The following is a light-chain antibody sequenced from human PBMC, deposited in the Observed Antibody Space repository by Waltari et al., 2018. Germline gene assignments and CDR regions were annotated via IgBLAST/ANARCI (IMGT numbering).Light chain of an antibody. CDR1: QNIINW. V-gene: IGKV1-5*03. CDR2: KAS. CDR3: QQYHSYSLT. J-gene: IGKJ4*01. Sequence: DIEMTQSPSTLSASVGDRVTITCRASQNIINWLAWYQQKPGKAPNLLIYKASNLEGGVPSRFSGSGSGTEFTRTISSLQPDDLATYYCQQYHSYSLTFGGGTKVEIK.